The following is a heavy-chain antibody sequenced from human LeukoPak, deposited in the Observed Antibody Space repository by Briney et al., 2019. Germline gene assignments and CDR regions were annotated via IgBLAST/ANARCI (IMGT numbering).Heavy chain of an antibody. J-gene: IGHJ3*02. CDR2: ISAYNGNT. Sequence: ASVKVSCKASGYTFTSYGISWVRQAPGQGLEWMGWISAYNGNTNYAQTVQGRVSMTTYTSTSTAYMELRSLRSDDTAVYYCARGRSGSYAAFDIWGQGTMVTVSS. V-gene: IGHV1-18*01. D-gene: IGHD1-26*01. CDR3: ARGRSGSYAAFDI. CDR1: GYTFTSYG.